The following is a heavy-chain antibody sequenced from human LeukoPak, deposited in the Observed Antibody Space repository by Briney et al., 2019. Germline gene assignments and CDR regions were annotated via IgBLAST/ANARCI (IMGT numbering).Heavy chain of an antibody. D-gene: IGHD1-26*01. CDR1: GGSISNDY. Sequence: PSETLSLTCAVSGGSISNDYWSWIRQPPGKGLECIGYIYYTGSTNYNPSLKSRVTISVDTSKNQLSLKLSSVTAADSAVYYCARARAGFDLWGQGALVTVSS. J-gene: IGHJ5*02. CDR3: ARARAGFDL. V-gene: IGHV4-59*01. CDR2: IYYTGST.